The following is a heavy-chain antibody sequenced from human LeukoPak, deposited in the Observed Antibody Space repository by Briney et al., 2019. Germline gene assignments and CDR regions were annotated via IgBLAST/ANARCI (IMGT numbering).Heavy chain of an antibody. V-gene: IGHV4-39*07. J-gene: IGHJ4*02. Sequence: PSETLSLTCTVSGGSISSSSYYWGWIRQPPGKGLEWIGSIYYSGSTYYNPSLKSRVTISVDTSKNQFSLKLSSVTAADTAVYYCARVTQEVVAATYYFDYWGQGTLVTVSS. CDR1: GGSISSSSYY. CDR3: ARVTQEVVAATYYFDY. D-gene: IGHD2-15*01. CDR2: IYYSGST.